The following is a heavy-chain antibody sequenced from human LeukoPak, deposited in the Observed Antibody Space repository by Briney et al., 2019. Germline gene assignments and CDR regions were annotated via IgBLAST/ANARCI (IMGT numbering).Heavy chain of an antibody. Sequence: SVKVSCKASGGTFSSYAISWVRQAPGQGLEWMGGIIPIFGTANYAQKFQGRVTITADESTSTAHMELSSLRSEDTAVYYCARAGWFGESRDGYYYYYGMDVWGQGTTVTVSS. J-gene: IGHJ6*02. D-gene: IGHD3-10*01. CDR3: ARAGWFGESRDGYYYYYGMDV. CDR1: GGTFSSYA. V-gene: IGHV1-69*13. CDR2: IIPIFGTA.